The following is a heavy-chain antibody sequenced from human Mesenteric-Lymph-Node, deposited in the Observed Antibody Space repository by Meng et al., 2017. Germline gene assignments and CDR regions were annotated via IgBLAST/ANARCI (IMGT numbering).Heavy chain of an antibody. CDR1: GDSISSRSYY. CDR3: ASFDHIPRRNYFDY. D-gene: IGHD2-21*01. J-gene: IGHJ4*02. CDR2: IHHSGSA. Sequence: QGPLQTSGPGPVTPSQTRSLSGTVAGDSISSRSYYWSWIRQPPGKGLEGIRYIHHSGSAYYNPSLKSRVSISVDTSKNQFSLNLNSMAAADTAVYYCASFDHIPRRNYFDYWGQGTLVTVSS. V-gene: IGHV4-30-4*01.